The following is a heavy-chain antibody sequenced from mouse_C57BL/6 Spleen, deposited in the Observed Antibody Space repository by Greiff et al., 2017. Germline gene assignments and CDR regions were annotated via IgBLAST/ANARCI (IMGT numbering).Heavy chain of an antibody. Sequence: EVQRVESGGGLVKPGGSLKLSCAASGFTFSSYTMSWVRQTPEKRLEWVATISGGGGNTYYPDSVKGRFTISRDNAKNTLYLQMSSLRSEDTALYYCARPLTGTYAMDYWGQGTSGTVSS. D-gene: IGHD4-1*01. CDR3: ARPLTGTYAMDY. CDR2: ISGGGGNT. V-gene: IGHV5-9*01. CDR1: GFTFSSYT. J-gene: IGHJ4*01.